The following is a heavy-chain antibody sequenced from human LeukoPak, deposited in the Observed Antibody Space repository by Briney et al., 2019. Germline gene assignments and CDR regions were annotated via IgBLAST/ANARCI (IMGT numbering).Heavy chain of an antibody. CDR3: ARGGSSCYGCHDWFDP. J-gene: IGHJ5*02. V-gene: IGHV4-59*08. CDR1: GGSIRNYY. CDR2: VDKRGST. Sequence: SETLSLTCSVSGGSIRNYYLSWIRQSPGKGLEWIGNVDKRGSTNYNPSFKSRVIVSSDTSRNEFSLKLTSVTAADTAIYYCARGGSSCYGCHDWFDPWGQGTRVTVSS. D-gene: IGHD2-2*01.